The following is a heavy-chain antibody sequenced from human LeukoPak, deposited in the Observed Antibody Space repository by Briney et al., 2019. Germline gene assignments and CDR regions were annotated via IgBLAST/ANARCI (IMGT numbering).Heavy chain of an antibody. V-gene: IGHV3-23*01. CDR1: GFTFTNFA. J-gene: IGHJ4*02. Sequence: PGGSLRLSCAASGFTFTNFAMSWVRQALGKGLEWVSVISASGRSTYYADSVRGRFTISRDTSKNTLYLQMSSLRAEDTALYYCAKSRSGYYRFDSWGQGTLVSVSS. CDR2: ISASGRST. D-gene: IGHD3-22*01. CDR3: AKSRSGYYRFDS.